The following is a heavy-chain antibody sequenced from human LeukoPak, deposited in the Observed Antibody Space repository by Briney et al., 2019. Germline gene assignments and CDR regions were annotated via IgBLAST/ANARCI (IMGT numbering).Heavy chain of an antibody. CDR3: ARDRVAPFDY. J-gene: IGHJ4*02. CDR1: GFTFSRQW. V-gene: IGHV3-7*01. CDR2: IKEDGSEK. Sequence: PGGSLRLSCAASGFTFSRQWMSWVRQAPGKGLEWVANIKEDGSEKYCVDSVKGRFTISRDNAKNSLYLQMNSLRAEDTAVYYCARDRVAPFDYWGQGTLVTVSS. D-gene: IGHD2-15*01.